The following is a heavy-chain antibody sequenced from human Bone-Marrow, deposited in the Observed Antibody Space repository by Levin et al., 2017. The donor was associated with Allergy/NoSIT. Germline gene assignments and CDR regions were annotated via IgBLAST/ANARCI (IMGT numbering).Heavy chain of an antibody. CDR3: AKCMGSHWSDWRSGTFDY. CDR1: GFTFSNFG. D-gene: IGHD1-1*01. CDR2: ISYDGSEK. V-gene: IGHV3-30*18. Sequence: PGGSLRLSCAASGFTFSNFGMHWVRQAPGKGLEWVATISYDGSEKGYADSVRGRFTISRDNSKNTLYLQMDSLTSEDTAVYSCAKCMGSHWSDWRSGTFDYWGQGALVTVSS. J-gene: IGHJ4*02.